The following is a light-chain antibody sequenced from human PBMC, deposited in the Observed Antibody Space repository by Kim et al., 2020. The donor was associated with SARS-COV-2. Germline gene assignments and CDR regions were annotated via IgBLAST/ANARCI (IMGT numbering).Light chain of an antibody. Sequence: SPGERAALPCRASQSVSSSSLAWYQQKPGQAPRLLIYGASSRATGIPDMFSGSGSGTDFTLTISRLEPEDFAVYYCQQYGSSPPYTFGQGTKLEI. CDR1: QSVSSSS. V-gene: IGKV3-20*01. CDR3: QQYGSSPPYT. CDR2: GAS. J-gene: IGKJ2*01.